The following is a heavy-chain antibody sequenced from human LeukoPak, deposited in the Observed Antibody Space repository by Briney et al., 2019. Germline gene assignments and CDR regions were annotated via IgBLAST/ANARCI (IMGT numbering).Heavy chain of an antibody. CDR2: INHSGST. D-gene: IGHD6-13*01. Sequence: SEALSLTCAVYGGSFSGYYWSWIRQPPGKGLEWIGEINHSGSTNYNPSLKSRVTISVDTSKNQFSLKLSSVTAADTAVYYCARGIIGYSSSWHVSHYFDYWGQGTLVTVSS. J-gene: IGHJ4*02. CDR1: GGSFSGYY. V-gene: IGHV4-34*01. CDR3: ARGIIGYSSSWHVSHYFDY.